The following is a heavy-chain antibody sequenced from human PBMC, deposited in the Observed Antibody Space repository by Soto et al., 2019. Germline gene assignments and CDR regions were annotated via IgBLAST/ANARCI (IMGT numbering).Heavy chain of an antibody. CDR2: ISYDGSNK. D-gene: IGHD5-12*01. CDR1: GFTFSSYG. J-gene: IGHJ4*02. Sequence: GGSLRLSCAASGFTFSSYGMHWVRQAPGKGLEWVAVISYDGSNKYYADSVKGRFTISRDNSKNTLYLQMNSLRAEDTAVYYCAKDSGYGFDYWGQGTLVTVSS. V-gene: IGHV3-30*18. CDR3: AKDSGYGFDY.